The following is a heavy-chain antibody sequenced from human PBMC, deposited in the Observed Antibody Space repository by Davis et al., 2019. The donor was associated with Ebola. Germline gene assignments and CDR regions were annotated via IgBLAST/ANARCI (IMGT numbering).Heavy chain of an antibody. J-gene: IGHJ4*02. Sequence: AASVKVSCKASGGTFSSYAISWVRQAPGQGLEWMGGIIPIFGTANYAQKFQGRVTITADKSTSTAYMELSSLRSEDTAVYYCARAITMVQGVIGLWGQGTLVTVSS. CDR1: GGTFSSYA. CDR3: ARAITMVQGVIGL. V-gene: IGHV1-69*06. CDR2: IIPIFGTA. D-gene: IGHD3-10*01.